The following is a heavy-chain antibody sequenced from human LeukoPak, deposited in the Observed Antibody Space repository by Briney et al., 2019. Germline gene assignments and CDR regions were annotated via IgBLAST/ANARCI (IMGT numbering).Heavy chain of an antibody. V-gene: IGHV3-21*01. D-gene: IGHD3-16*01. Sequence: PGGSLRLPCAASGFTFRTYTMNWFRQVPGKGLEWVSSISSSGTYTHYADSVKGRFTISRDNAKNSLYLQMNSRRAEDSAVYYCARWGRGGYWGQGTLVTVSS. J-gene: IGHJ4*02. CDR1: GFTFRTYT. CDR3: ARWGRGGY. CDR2: ISSSGTYT.